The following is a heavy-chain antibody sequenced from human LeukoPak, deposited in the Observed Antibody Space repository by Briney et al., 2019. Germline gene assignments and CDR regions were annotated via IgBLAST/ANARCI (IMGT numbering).Heavy chain of an antibody. CDR3: AREMGTRRPIDC. D-gene: IGHD7-27*01. J-gene: IGHJ4*02. CDR1: GFTFNNYW. V-gene: IGHV3-7*01. Sequence: GGSLRLSCTASGFTFNNYWMSWVRQAPGKGLKWVANIHQDGSEKYYVDSVEGRFTISRDNAKNSLYLQMNSLRVGDTAVYYCAREMGTRRPIDCWGQGTLVTVSS. CDR2: IHQDGSEK.